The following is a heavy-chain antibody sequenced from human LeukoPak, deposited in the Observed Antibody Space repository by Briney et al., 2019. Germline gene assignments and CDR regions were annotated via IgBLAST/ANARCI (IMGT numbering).Heavy chain of an antibody. CDR2: INPNSGGT. CDR3: AHTRGFDNYYYYYGMDV. CDR1: GYTFTGYY. J-gene: IGHJ6*02. D-gene: IGHD3-9*01. Sequence: ASVKVSCKASGYTFTGYYMHWVRQAPGQGLEWMGWINPNSGGTNYAQKFQGRVTMTRDTSISTAYMELSRLRSDDTAVYYCAHTRGFDNYYYYYGMDVWGQGTTVTVSS. V-gene: IGHV1-2*02.